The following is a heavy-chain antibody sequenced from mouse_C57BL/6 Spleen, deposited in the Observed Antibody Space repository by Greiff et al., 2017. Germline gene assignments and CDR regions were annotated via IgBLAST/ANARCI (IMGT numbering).Heavy chain of an antibody. CDR3: ARDRTV. V-gene: IGHV3-6*01. D-gene: IGHD4-1*01. CDR2: ISYDGSN. J-gene: IGHJ3*01. CDR1: GYSITSGYY. Sequence: ESGPGLVKPSQSLSLTCSVTGYSITSGYYWNWIRQFPGNKLEWMGYISYDGSNNYNPSLKNRISITRDTSKNQFFLKLNSVTTEDTATYYCARDRTVWGQGTLVTVSA.